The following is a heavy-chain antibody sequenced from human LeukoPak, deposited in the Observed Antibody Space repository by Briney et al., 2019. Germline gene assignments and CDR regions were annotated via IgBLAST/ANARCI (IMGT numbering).Heavy chain of an antibody. Sequence: QPGGSLRLSCAASGFTFSSYAMSWVRQAPGKGLERVSAISGSGGSTYYADSVKGRFTISRDNSKNTLYLQMNSLRAEDTAVYYCAKDRKVYYYDSSDYYHPYFDYWGQGTLVTVSS. CDR1: GFTFSSYA. CDR3: AKDRKVYYYDSSDYYHPYFDY. J-gene: IGHJ4*02. D-gene: IGHD3-22*01. CDR2: ISGSGGST. V-gene: IGHV3-23*01.